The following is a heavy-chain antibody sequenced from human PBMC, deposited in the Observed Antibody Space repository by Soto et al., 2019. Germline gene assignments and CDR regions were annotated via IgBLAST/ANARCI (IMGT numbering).Heavy chain of an antibody. CDR2: IYYSGST. Sequence: SETLSLTCTVSGGSISSGDYYWSWIRQPPGKGLEWIGYIYYSGSTYYNPSLKSRVTISVDTSKNQFSLKLSSVTAADTAVYYCARVHCGGDCYLFDYWGQGTLVTVSS. CDR1: GGSISSGDYY. D-gene: IGHD2-21*02. J-gene: IGHJ4*02. V-gene: IGHV4-30-4*01. CDR3: ARVHCGGDCYLFDY.